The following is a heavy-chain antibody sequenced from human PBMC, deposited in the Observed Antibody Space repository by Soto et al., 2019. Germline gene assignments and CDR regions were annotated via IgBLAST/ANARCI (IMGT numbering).Heavy chain of an antibody. Sequence: SETLSLTCTVSGGSISSYYWSWIRQPPGKGLEWIGYIYYSGSTNYNPSLKSRVTISVDTSKNQFSLKLSSVTAADTAVYYCARRYGSFFDIWGQGTMVT. D-gene: IGHD3-10*01. J-gene: IGHJ3*02. V-gene: IGHV4-59*08. CDR3: ARRYGSFFDI. CDR1: GGSISSYY. CDR2: IYYSGST.